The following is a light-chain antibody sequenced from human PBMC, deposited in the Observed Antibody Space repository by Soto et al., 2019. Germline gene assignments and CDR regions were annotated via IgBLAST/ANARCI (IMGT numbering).Light chain of an antibody. Sequence: QAVVTQSPSASASLGASVKLTCTLSSGHSSYAIALHQQQPEKGPRYLMKLNSDGSHSKGDGIPDRFSGSSSGAERYLTISSLQSEDEADYYCQTWGTGIHYVFGTGTKLTVL. CDR2: LNSDGSH. V-gene: IGLV4-69*01. CDR1: SGHSSYA. CDR3: QTWGTGIHYV. J-gene: IGLJ1*01.